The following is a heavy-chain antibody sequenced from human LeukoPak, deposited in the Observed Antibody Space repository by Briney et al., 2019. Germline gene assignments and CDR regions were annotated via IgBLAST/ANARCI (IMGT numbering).Heavy chain of an antibody. CDR1: GFTFDDYA. J-gene: IGHJ4*02. CDR3: ARGGSPSDY. V-gene: IGHV3-9*01. CDR2: ISWDSGSI. Sequence: GRSLRLSCAASGFTFDDYAMHWVRQAPGKGLEWVSGISWDSGSIGYADSVKGRFTISRDNAKNTLYLQMNSLTAEDTAVYYCARGGSPSDYWGQGTLVTVSS. D-gene: IGHD3-16*01.